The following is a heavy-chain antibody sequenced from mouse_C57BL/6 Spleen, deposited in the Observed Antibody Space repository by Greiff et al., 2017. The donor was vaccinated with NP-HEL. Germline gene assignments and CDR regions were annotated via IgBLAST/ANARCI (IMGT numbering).Heavy chain of an antibody. D-gene: IGHD1-1*01. V-gene: IGHV1-15*01. CDR1: GYTFTDYE. CDR3: TRGVYYGSQAWFAY. CDR2: IDPETGGT. J-gene: IGHJ3*01. Sequence: VQLQESGAELVRPGASVTLSCKASGYTFTDYEMHWVKQTPVHGLEWIGAIDPETGGTAYNQKFKGKAILTADKSSSTAYMELRSLTSEDSAVYYCTRGVYYGSQAWFAYWGQGTLVTVSA.